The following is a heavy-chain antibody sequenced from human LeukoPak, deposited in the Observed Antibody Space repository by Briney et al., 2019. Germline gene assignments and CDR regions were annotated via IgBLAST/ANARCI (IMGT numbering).Heavy chain of an antibody. CDR3: ARGRIAAAYYYYYMDV. D-gene: IGHD6-13*01. J-gene: IGHJ6*03. V-gene: IGHV1-8*02. CDR1: GYTFTSYD. CDR2: MNPNSGNT. Sequence: ASVKVSYKASGYTFTSYDINWVRQATGQGLEWMGWMNPNSGNTGYAQKFQGRVTMTRNTSISTAYMELSSLRSEDTAVYYCARGRIAAAYYYYYMDVWGKGTTVTISS.